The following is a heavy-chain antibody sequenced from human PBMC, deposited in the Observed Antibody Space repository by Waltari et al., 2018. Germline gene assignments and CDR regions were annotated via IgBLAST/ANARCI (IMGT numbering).Heavy chain of an antibody. D-gene: IGHD6-19*01. CDR2: IYYSGST. V-gene: IGHV4-39*07. CDR3: ARGSGQKAFDI. J-gene: IGHJ3*02. CDR1: ISSSSYY. Sequence: ISSSSYYWGWIRQPPGKGLEWIGSIYYSGSTYYNPSLKSRVTISVDTSKNQFSLKLSSVTAADTAVYYCARGSGQKAFDIWGQGTMVTVSS.